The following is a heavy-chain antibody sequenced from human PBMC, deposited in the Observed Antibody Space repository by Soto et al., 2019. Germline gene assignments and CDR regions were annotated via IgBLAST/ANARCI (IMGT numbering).Heavy chain of an antibody. J-gene: IGHJ6*02. V-gene: IGHV1-69*01. CDR2: IIPIFGTA. CDR3: ARDFNPFAGIHAWYDDMDV. CDR1: GGTFSSYA. Sequence: QVQLVQSGAEVKKPGSSVKVSCKASGGTFSSYAISWVRQAPGQGLEWMGGIIPIFGTANYAQKFQGRVTITADESTSTAYMELSSLRSEDTAVYYCARDFNPFAGIHAWYDDMDVWGQGTTVTVSS. D-gene: IGHD6-13*01.